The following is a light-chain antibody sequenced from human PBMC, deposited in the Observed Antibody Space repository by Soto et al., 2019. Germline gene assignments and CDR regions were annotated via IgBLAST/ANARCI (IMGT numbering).Light chain of an antibody. J-gene: IGKJ2*02. CDR3: QQCYSSQCT. CDR1: QNIRNY. V-gene: IGKV1-39*01. CDR2: GAS. Sequence: DIRLTQSPSSLSASVGDRVTITCRSSQNIRNYLNWYQQKPGKAPQLLIYGASNLQSGVPSRFSGSGSGTDFIVTNSSLQPEDFATYFFQQCYSSQCTFCQGAKLEIK.